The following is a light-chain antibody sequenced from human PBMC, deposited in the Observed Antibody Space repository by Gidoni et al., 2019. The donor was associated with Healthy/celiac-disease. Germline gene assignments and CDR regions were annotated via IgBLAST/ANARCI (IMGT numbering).Light chain of an antibody. CDR2: GAS. Sequence: EIVMTQSPSTLSVSPGERANLSCRASQSVSSNLALYQQQPGEAPWLLIYGASTRATGIPARFSGSGSGTEFTITISSLQSEDFAVYYCQQYNNWPPVTFGGGTKVEIK. J-gene: IGKJ4*01. CDR1: QSVSSN. V-gene: IGKV3-15*01. CDR3: QQYNNWPPVT.